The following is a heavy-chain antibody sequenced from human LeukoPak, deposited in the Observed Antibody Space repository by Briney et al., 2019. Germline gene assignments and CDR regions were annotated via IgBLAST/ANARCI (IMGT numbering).Heavy chain of an antibody. CDR2: ISGSGGST. J-gene: IGHJ6*02. V-gene: IGHV3-23*01. CDR1: GFTFSSYA. Sequence: GGSLRLSCAASGFTFSSYAMSWVRQAPGKGLEWVSAISGSGGSTYYADSVKGRFTISRDNSKNTLYLQMNSLRVEDTALYFCAKDKAYCGGGTCRQDYYGLDVWGQGTTVTVSS. CDR3: AKDKAYCGGGTCRQDYYGLDV. D-gene: IGHD2-21*01.